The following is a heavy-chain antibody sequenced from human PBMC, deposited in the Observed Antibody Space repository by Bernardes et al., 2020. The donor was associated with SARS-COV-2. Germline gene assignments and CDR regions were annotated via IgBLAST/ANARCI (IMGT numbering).Heavy chain of an antibody. D-gene: IGHD5-12*01. CDR3: AKDKAPYSGYDHIDY. J-gene: IGHJ4*02. V-gene: IGHV3-30*18. CDR1: GFTFSSYG. Sequence: GGSLRLSCAASGFTFSSYGMHWVRQAPGKGLEWVAVISYDGSNKYYADSVQGRFTMSRDNSKNSLYLQMNSLRTEDTALYFCAKDKAPYSGYDHIDYWGQGTPVTVSS. CDR2: ISYDGSNK.